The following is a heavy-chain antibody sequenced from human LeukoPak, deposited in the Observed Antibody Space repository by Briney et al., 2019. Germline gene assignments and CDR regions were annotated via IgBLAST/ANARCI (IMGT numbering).Heavy chain of an antibody. CDR2: IYTSGST. V-gene: IGHV4-4*09. D-gene: IGHD2-2*01. CDR3: ARRNSAAAPFDY. J-gene: IGHJ4*02. Sequence: NPSETLSLTCTVSGGSISSYYWSWLRQPPGKGLEWIGYIYTSGSTNYNPSLKSRVTISVDTSKNQFSLKLSSVTAADTAVYYCARRNSAAAPFDYWGQGTLVTVSS. CDR1: GGSISSYY.